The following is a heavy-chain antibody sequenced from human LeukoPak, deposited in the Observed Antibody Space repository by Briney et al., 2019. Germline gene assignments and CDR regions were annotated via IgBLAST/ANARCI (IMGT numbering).Heavy chain of an antibody. V-gene: IGHV3-30*03. CDR1: GFTFSSYG. CDR2: ISYDGSNK. Sequence: PGGSLRLSCAASGFTFSSYGMHWVRQAPGKGLEWVAVISYDGSNKYYADSVKGRFTISRDNSKNTLYLQMNSLRAEDTAVYYCARESRSITMIVVVNDAFDIWGQGTMVTVSS. J-gene: IGHJ3*02. CDR3: ARESRSITMIVVVNDAFDI. D-gene: IGHD3-22*01.